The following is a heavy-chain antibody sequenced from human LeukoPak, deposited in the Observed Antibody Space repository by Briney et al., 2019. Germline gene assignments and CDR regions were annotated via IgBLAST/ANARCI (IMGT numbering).Heavy chain of an antibody. V-gene: IGHV3-21*01. D-gene: IGHD2-15*01. CDR2: ISSSSIYI. CDR3: ARSQDIVVVVAAPYYYYMDV. J-gene: IGHJ6*03. Sequence: PGGSLRLSCAASGFTFSSYSMNWVRQAPGKGLEWVPSISSSSIYIYYADSVKGRFTISRDNAKNSLYLQMNSLRAEDTAVYYCARSQDIVVVVAAPYYYYMDVWGKGTTVTVSS. CDR1: GFTFSSYS.